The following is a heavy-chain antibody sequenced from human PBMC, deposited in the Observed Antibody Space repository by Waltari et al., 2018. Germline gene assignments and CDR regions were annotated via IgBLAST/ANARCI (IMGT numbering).Heavy chain of an antibody. D-gene: IGHD6-13*01. Sequence: EVQLVESGGGLVQPGGSLRLSCAASGFTFSSYWMSWVRQAPGKGRGWVANIKRDGSEKYYVDSVKGRFTISRDNAKNSLYLQMNSLRAEDTAVYYCASSLSSWSDYWGQGTLVTVSS. CDR2: IKRDGSEK. CDR1: GFTFSSYW. J-gene: IGHJ4*02. V-gene: IGHV3-7*01. CDR3: ASSLSSWSDY.